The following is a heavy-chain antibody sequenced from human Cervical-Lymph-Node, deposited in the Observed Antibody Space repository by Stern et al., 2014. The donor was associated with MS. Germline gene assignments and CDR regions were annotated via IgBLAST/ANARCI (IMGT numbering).Heavy chain of an antibody. CDR3: ARDYEDTSMLFDH. CDR2: SSYDGNHK. J-gene: IGHJ4*02. Sequence: VHLVESGGAVVQPGRSLRLSCAASGFTFSSYGMHWVRQAPGKGLEWVSVSSYDGNHKDYAACVKGRFTISRDNSKNTLHLQMNSVTPDDTAIYYCARDYEDTSMLFDHWGQGTLVTVSS. V-gene: IGHV3-30*03. CDR1: GFTFSSYG. D-gene: IGHD2-8*01.